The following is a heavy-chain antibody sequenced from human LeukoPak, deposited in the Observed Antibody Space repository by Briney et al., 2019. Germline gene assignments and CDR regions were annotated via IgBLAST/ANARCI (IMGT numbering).Heavy chain of an antibody. CDR2: ISSSSSYI. V-gene: IGHV3-21*01. J-gene: IGHJ6*02. CDR3: ARELPLTIFGVANGMDV. Sequence: GGSLRLSCAASGFTFSSYSMNWVRQAPGKGLEWVSSISSSSSYIYYADSVKGRFTISRDNAKNSLYLRMNSLRAEDTAVYYCARELPLTIFGVANGMDVWGQGTTVIVSS. CDR1: GFTFSSYS. D-gene: IGHD3-3*01.